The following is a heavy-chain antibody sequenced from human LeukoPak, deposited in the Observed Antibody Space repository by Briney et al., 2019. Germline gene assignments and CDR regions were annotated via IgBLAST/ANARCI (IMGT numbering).Heavy chain of an antibody. CDR2: VYYSGST. CDR3: ARGRIVGINDAFHI. Sequence: SETLSLTCTVSGGSISSGDYYWSWIRQPPGKGLEWIGYVYYSGSTHYNPSLKSRVTISVATSKNQFSLKLRSVTAADTAVYYCARGRIVGINDAFHIWGQGTMVTVSS. J-gene: IGHJ3*02. V-gene: IGHV4-61*08. D-gene: IGHD1-26*01. CDR1: GGSISSGDYY.